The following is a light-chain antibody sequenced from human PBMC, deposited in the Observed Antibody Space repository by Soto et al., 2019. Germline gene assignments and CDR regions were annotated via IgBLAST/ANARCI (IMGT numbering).Light chain of an antibody. V-gene: IGKV3-15*01. Sequence: EIVMTQSLATLSVSPGERATLSCRASQSVSSNLAWYQQKPGQAPRLLIYGASTRDTGIPARFSGSGSGTEFTLTISSLQSEDFAVYYCQQYNNWPQTFGQGTKVEIK. CDR1: QSVSSN. CDR2: GAS. CDR3: QQYNNWPQT. J-gene: IGKJ1*01.